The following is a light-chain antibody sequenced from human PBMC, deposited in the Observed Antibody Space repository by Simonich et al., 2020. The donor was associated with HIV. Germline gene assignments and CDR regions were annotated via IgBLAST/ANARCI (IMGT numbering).Light chain of an antibody. CDR2: YVS. CDR1: SSDVGGYNY. CDR3: CSYAGSYTLI. V-gene: IGLV2-11*01. Sequence: QSALTQPRSVSGSPGQSVTISCTGTSSDVGGYNYVSWYQQHQGKAPQLLIYYVSKWPFGVPDRFSGSKSGNTASLTISGLQAEDEADYYCCSYAGSYTLIFGGGTKLTVL. J-gene: IGLJ2*01.